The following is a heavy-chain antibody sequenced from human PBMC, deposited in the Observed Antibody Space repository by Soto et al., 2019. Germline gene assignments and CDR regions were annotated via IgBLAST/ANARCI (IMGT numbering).Heavy chain of an antibody. CDR1: GFTFINYG. Sequence: LSCAASGFTFINYGMHWVRQAPGKGLEWVAVIWYDGNNKYYADSVKGRFTISRDNSNNTLYVQMTSLRAEDTAVYYCARGLHSLFDYWGQGTLVTVSS. CDR2: IWYDGNNK. D-gene: IGHD2-21*01. V-gene: IGHV3-33*01. CDR3: ARGLHSLFDY. J-gene: IGHJ4*02.